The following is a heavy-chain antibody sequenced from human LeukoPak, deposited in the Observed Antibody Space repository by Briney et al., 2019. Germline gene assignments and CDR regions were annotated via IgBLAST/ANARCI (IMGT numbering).Heavy chain of an antibody. CDR3: AKRWEERYAFDF. CDR1: GFTFDDFG. V-gene: IGHV3-20*04. D-gene: IGHD1-1*01. CDR2: INWSGSTT. J-gene: IGHJ3*01. Sequence: GGSLRLSCAASGFTFDDFGMAWVRQAPGKGLEWVSGINWSGSTTGYADSVKGRFTISRDNAKNSLYLQMNSLKVEDTALYFCAKRWEERYAFDFWGQGTTVTVSS.